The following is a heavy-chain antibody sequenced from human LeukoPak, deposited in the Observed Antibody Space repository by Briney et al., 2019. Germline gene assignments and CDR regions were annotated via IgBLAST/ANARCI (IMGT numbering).Heavy chain of an antibody. CDR3: ARHLVFNWGLVGATREGNFDY. V-gene: IGHV4-39*01. J-gene: IGHJ4*02. Sequence: SETLSLTCTVSGGSISSSSYYWGWIRQPPGKGLEWIGSIYYSGSTYYNPSLKSRVTISVDTSKNQFSLKLSSVTAADTAVYYCARHLVFNWGLVGATREGNFDYWGQGTLVTVSS. D-gene: IGHD1-26*01. CDR1: GGSISSSSYY. CDR2: IYYSGST.